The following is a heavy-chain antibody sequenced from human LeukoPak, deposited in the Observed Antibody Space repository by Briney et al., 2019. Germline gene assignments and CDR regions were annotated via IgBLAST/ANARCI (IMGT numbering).Heavy chain of an antibody. CDR3: ARERSSWYYCDY. D-gene: IGHD6-13*01. J-gene: IGHJ4*02. Sequence: SETLSLTCTVSGGSISSYSWSWIRQPAGKGLEWIGRIYTSGSTNYNPSLKSRVTMSVNTSTNKFSLKLSCVTAADTAVYYCARERSSWYYCDYWGQGNLVTVSS. V-gene: IGHV4-4*07. CDR1: GGSISSYS. CDR2: IYTSGST.